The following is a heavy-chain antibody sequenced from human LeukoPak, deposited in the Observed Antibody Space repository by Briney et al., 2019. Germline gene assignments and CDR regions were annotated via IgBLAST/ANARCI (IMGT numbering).Heavy chain of an antibody. Sequence: ASETLSLTCTVSGGSISSHYWSWIRQPPGKGLEWIGYIYYSGSTNYNPSLKSRVTISVDTSKNQFSLKLSSVTAADTAVYYCARGIDTSSGYLLDYGGRETLVTVSS. CDR1: GGSISSHY. V-gene: IGHV4-59*11. CDR2: IYYSGST. D-gene: IGHD6-13*01. J-gene: IGHJ4*02. CDR3: ARGIDTSSGYLLDY.